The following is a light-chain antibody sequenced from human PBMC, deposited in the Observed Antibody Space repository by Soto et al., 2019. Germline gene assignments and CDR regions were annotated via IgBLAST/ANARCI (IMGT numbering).Light chain of an antibody. V-gene: IGLV1-51*01. J-gene: IGLJ2*01. CDR1: TS. CDR3: GAWDGSLI. CDR2: DSN. Sequence: QAVVTQPPSVSAAPGQKVTISCSGSTSISWYQQLPGTAPKLLIYDSNVRPSGIPDRFSGSKSGTSATLGITGLQTGDEGDYYCGAWDGSLIFGGGTQLTVL.